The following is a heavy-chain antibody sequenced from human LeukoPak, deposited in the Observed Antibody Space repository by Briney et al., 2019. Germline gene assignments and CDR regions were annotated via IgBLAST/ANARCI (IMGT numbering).Heavy chain of an antibody. CDR2: IIPIFGTA. J-gene: IGHJ5*02. CDR3: ARGLEYYGSGSYNDRRGFDP. Sequence: GASVKVSCKASGGTFSSYAISWVRQAPGQGLEWMGGIIPIFGTANYAQKFQGRVTITADESTSTAYMELSSLRSEDTAVYYCARGLEYYGSGSYNDRRGFDPWGQGTLVTVSS. CDR1: GGTFSSYA. V-gene: IGHV1-69*13. D-gene: IGHD3-10*01.